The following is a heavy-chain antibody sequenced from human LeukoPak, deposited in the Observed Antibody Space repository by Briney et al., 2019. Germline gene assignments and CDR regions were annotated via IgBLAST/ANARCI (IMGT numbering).Heavy chain of an antibody. D-gene: IGHD2-15*01. V-gene: IGHV4-59*01. Sequence: SETLSLTCTVSGGSISSYYWSWTRQPPGKGLEWIGYIYYSGSTNYNPSLKSRVTISVDTSKNQFSLKLSSVTAADTAVYYCARSGLGYCSGGSCYPNWFDPWGQGTLVTVSS. CDR2: IYYSGST. CDR3: ARSGLGYCSGGSCYPNWFDP. J-gene: IGHJ5*02. CDR1: GGSISSYY.